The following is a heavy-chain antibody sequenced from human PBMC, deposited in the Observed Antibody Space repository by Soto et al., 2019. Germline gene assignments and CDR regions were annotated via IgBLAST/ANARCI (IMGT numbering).Heavy chain of an antibody. CDR1: VGSFSSGGHS. J-gene: IGHJ4*02. V-gene: IGHV4-30-2*01. CDR2: IYGGGDI. CDR3: ARGNSGLPLFDY. D-gene: IGHD1-26*01. Sequence: PSEALSLTCAFSVGSFSSGGHSLSWILQPPGKGLECIGLIYGGGDIYYHPSLESRVSISVDWSKNQFSLKLNSVTAADTAVYYCARGNSGLPLFDYWGQGILVTVSS.